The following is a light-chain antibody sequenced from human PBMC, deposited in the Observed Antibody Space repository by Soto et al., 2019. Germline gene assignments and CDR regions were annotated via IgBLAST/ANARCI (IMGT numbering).Light chain of an antibody. J-gene: IGLJ1*01. CDR3: QSYDSSLSGSCV. Sequence: QSVLTQAPSVSGAPGQRVTISCTGSSSNIGAGYDVHWYQQLPGTAPKLLIYDNNNRPSGVPDRFSGSKSGTSASLATTGLQAEDEADYYCQSYDSSLSGSCVFGTGTKVTVL. CDR1: SSNIGAGYD. CDR2: DNN. V-gene: IGLV1-40*01.